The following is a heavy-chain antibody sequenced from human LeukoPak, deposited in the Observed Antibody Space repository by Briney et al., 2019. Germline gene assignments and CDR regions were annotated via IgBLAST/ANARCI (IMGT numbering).Heavy chain of an antibody. CDR1: SGSLRNYY. Sequence: SETLSLTCAVYSGSLRNYYWTWIRQPPDKGLEWIGEVSHRGSTNYNPSLKSRVTISVDTSKNQFSLKLSSVTAADTAVYYCARKGTLEYYDSSGYYNYWGQGTLVTVSS. V-gene: IGHV4-34*01. CDR3: ARKGTLEYYDSSGYYNY. CDR2: VSHRGST. D-gene: IGHD3-22*01. J-gene: IGHJ4*02.